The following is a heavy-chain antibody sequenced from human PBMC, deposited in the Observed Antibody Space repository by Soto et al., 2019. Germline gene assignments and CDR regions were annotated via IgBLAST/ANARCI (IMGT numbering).Heavy chain of an antibody. V-gene: IGHV5-51*01. CDR3: ARSPRAVTIDY. D-gene: IGHD4-17*01. J-gene: IGHJ4*02. CDR1: GYTFTSNW. Sequence: GESLKISCKGSGYTFTSNWIAWVRQVPGKGLEWMGIIYPADSDTRYSPSFQGQVTISADRSISTAYLQWSSLKASDTAIYYCARSPRAVTIDYWGQGTLVTVSS. CDR2: IYPADSDT.